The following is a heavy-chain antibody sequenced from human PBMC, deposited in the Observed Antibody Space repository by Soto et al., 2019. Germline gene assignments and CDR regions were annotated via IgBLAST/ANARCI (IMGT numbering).Heavy chain of an antibody. CDR3: TIVRVADSALDH. Sequence: GSLRLSCAASGFSFSDYVMHWVRQAPGKGLEWVAVMWYHGRDLFYTDSVKGRFTISRDNSKNTLFLHMSNLRAEDTAMYYCTIVRVADSALDHWGQGTPVTVSS. J-gene: IGHJ1*01. CDR2: MWYHGRDL. V-gene: IGHV3-30*02. D-gene: IGHD3-10*02. CDR1: GFSFSDYV.